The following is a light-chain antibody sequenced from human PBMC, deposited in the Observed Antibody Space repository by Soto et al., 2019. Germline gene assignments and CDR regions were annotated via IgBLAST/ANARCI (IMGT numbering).Light chain of an antibody. CDR2: AAS. J-gene: IGKJ1*01. CDR1: QSINSY. CDR3: QNHNNAPWT. Sequence: DIQMTQSPSSLSASVGDRVTITCRASQSINSYLNWYQQKPGKAPKLLIYAASSFHSGVPSRFSGSRSGTDFTLTISSLQPEDVATYYCQNHNNAPWTFGQGTKVDI. V-gene: IGKV1-39*01.